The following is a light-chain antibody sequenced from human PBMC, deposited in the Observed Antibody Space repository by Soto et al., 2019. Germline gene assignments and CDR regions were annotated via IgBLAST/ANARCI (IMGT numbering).Light chain of an antibody. CDR1: SNDIGAYKY. V-gene: IGLV2-14*03. J-gene: IGLJ3*02. Sequence: QSVLTQPASLSESPGRSITISCTGTSNDIGAYKYVSWYQQRPGKAPKLMIYEVFNRPSGVSHRFSASKSGNTASLTISGLQAEDEADYYCSSFTSSNTLVFGGGTQLTVL. CDR3: SSFTSSNTLV. CDR2: EVF.